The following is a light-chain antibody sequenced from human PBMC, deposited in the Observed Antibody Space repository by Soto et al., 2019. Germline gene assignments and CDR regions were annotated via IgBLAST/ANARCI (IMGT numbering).Light chain of an antibody. CDR1: SSNIGAGYD. CDR2: GNS. J-gene: IGLJ1*01. Sequence: QSVLTQPPSVSGAPGQRVTISCTGSSSNIGAGYDVHWYQQLPGTAPKLLIYGNSNRPSGVPDRFSGSKSGTSASLAITGVQAGGVAAYYCQPYVGGLSGDVFGAGTQLPVL. V-gene: IGLV1-40*01. CDR3: QPYVGGLSGDV.